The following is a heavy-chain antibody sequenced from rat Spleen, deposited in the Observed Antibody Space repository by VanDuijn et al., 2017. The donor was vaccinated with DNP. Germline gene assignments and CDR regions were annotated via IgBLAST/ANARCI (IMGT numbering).Heavy chain of an antibody. CDR2: ISYSGTT. V-gene: IGHV3-1*01. D-gene: IGHD1-11*01. Sequence: EVQLQESGPGLVKPSQSLSLTCSVTGYSITSNYWAWIRKFPGNKMECMGYISYSGTTTYTPSLKGRISITRDTSKNQFFLQLNSVTIEDTATYYCARWTYGFDYWGQGVMVTVSS. CDR3: ARWTYGFDY. CDR1: GYSITSNY. J-gene: IGHJ2*01.